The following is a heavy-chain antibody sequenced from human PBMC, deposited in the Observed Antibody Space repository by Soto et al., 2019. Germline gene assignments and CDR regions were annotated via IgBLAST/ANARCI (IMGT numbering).Heavy chain of an antibody. Sequence: SETLSLTCTVSGGSISGYYWSWIRQPPGKGLEWIGYIYYSGSTNYNPSLKSRVTISVDTSKNQFSLKLSSVTAADTAVYYCERSPYYSNFDYWGQGTLVTVSS. CDR2: IYYSGST. V-gene: IGHV4-59*01. D-gene: IGHD4-4*01. J-gene: IGHJ4*02. CDR1: GGSISGYY. CDR3: ERSPYYSNFDY.